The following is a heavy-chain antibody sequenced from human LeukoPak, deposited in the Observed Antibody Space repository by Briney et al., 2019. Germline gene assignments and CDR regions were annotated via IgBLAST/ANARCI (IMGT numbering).Heavy chain of an antibody. CDR1: GGTFSSYA. Sequence: GASVKVSCKASGGTFSSYAISWVRQAPGQGLEWMGGIIPIFGTANYAQKFQSRVTITADKSTSTAYMELSSLRSEDTAVYYCARDRGTLWFGEIYYYYYMDVWGKGTTVTVSS. D-gene: IGHD3-10*01. J-gene: IGHJ6*03. CDR3: ARDRGTLWFGEIYYYYYMDV. CDR2: IIPIFGTA. V-gene: IGHV1-69*06.